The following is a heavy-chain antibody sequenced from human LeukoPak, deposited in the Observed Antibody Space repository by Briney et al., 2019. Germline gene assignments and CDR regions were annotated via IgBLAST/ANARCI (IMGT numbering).Heavy chain of an antibody. CDR1: GLTLSSTG. CDR3: ARDSGGSSVGFYFDY. Sequence: GRSLRPSCAASGLTLSSTGMHWVRQAPGKGLELVAAMWYDGSNKYYADSVKGRFTMSRDNSKITLYLQMNSLRAEDTAVYYCARDSGGSSVGFYFDYWGQGTLVTVSS. V-gene: IGHV3-33*01. J-gene: IGHJ4*02. CDR2: MWYDGSNK. D-gene: IGHD2-15*01.